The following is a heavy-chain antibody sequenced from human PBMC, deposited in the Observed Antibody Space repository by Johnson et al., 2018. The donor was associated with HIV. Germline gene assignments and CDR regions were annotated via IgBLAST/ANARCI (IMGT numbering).Heavy chain of an antibody. Sequence: QMLLVESGGGVVQPGGSLRLSCAASGFTFSSYGMTWVRQAPGKGLEWVAFIRYDGSNKYYADSVKGRFTISRDNSKNTLYLQMNSLRAEDTAVYYCATDERAAAGTRGLDAFDIWGQGTMVTVSP. V-gene: IGHV3-30*02. D-gene: IGHD6-13*01. CDR2: IRYDGSNK. CDR3: ATDERAAAGTRGLDAFDI. CDR1: GFTFSSYG. J-gene: IGHJ3*02.